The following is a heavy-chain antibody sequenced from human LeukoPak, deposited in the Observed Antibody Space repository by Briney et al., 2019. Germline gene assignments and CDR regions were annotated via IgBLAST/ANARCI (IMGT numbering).Heavy chain of an antibody. CDR2: THTSGST. V-gene: IGHV4-4*07. D-gene: IGHD5-12*01. CDR1: GGSISSYY. J-gene: IGHJ4*02. CDR3: ARLGWLRTFDY. Sequence: SETLSLTCTVSGGSISSYYWTWIRQPAGKGPEWIGRTHTSGSTNYNPSLKSRVNMSVDTSKNQFSLKLSSVTAADTAVYYCARLGWLRTFDYWGQGTLVTVSS.